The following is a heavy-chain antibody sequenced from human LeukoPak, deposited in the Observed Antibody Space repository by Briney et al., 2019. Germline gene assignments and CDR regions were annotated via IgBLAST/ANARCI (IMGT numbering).Heavy chain of an antibody. Sequence: SETLSLTCTVSGGSISSYYRSWIRQPPGKGLEWIGYIYYTGSTKYNPSLKSRVTISVDTSKNQYSLKLSSVTAADTAVYFCARPQEMVTVSAFDIWGQGTMVTVSS. CDR2: IYYTGST. J-gene: IGHJ3*02. CDR1: GGSISSYY. D-gene: IGHD5-24*01. CDR3: ARPQEMVTVSAFDI. V-gene: IGHV4-59*01.